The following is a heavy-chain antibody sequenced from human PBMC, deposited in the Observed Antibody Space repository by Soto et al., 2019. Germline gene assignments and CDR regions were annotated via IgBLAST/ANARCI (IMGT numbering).Heavy chain of an antibody. V-gene: IGHV4-31*03. CDR2: IYYSGST. D-gene: IGHD2-21*02. CDR1: GGSISSGGYY. Sequence: QVQLQESGPGLVKPSQTLSLTCTVSGGSISSGGYYWSWIRQHPGKGLEWIGYIYYSGSTYYNPALKSRVTIAVDTSKNQFSLKLSSVTAADTAVYYCARDGTVTASGAFDIWGQGTMVTVSS. CDR3: ARDGTVTASGAFDI. J-gene: IGHJ3*02.